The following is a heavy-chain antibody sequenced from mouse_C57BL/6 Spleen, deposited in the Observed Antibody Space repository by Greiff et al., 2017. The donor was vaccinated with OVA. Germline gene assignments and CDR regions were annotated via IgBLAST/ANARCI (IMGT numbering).Heavy chain of an antibody. CDR3: ARPAQATFAMDD. D-gene: IGHD3-2*02. J-gene: IGHJ4*01. CDR1: GYAFTNYL. V-gene: IGHV1-54*01. Sequence: VQLQQSGAELVRPGTSVKVSCKASGYAFTNYLIEWVKQRSGQGLEWIGVINPGSGGTNYNEKFKGKATLTADKSSSTAYMQLSSLTSEDSAVYFCARPAQATFAMDDWGQGTSVTVSS. CDR2: INPGSGGT.